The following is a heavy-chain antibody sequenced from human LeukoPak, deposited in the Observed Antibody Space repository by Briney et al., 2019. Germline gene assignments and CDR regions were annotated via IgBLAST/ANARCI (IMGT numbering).Heavy chain of an antibody. J-gene: IGHJ3*02. CDR2: ISSSSSYT. V-gene: IGHV3-11*06. CDR3: ARVDGRDGYNYAFDI. Sequence: GGSLRLSCAASGSTFSDYYMSCIRQAPGKGLEWVSYISSSSSYTNYADSVKGRFTISRDNAKHSLYLQMNSLRAEDTAVYYCARVDGRDGYNYAFDIWGQGTMVTVSS. CDR1: GSTFSDYY. D-gene: IGHD5-24*01.